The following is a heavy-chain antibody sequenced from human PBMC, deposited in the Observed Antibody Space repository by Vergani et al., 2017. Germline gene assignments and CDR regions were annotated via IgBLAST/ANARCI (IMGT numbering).Heavy chain of an antibody. CDR1: GGSISSGDYY. D-gene: IGHD2-15*01. V-gene: IGHV4-30-4*01. J-gene: IGHJ4*02. CDR3: ARMKRGVVADV. CDR2: IYYSGST. Sequence: QVQLQQWGAGLLKPSQTLSLTCTVSGGSISSGDYYWSWIRQPPGKGLEWIGYIYYSGSTYYNPSLKSRVTISVDTSKNQFSLKLSSVTAADTAVYYCARMKRGVVADVWGQGTLVTVSS.